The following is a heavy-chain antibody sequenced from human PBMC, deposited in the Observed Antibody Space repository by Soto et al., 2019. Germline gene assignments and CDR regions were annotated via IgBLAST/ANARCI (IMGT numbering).Heavy chain of an antibody. D-gene: IGHD4-17*01. CDR1: GYTFTSYG. CDR2: ISAYNGNT. V-gene: IGHV1-18*01. Sequence: GASVKVSCKASGYTFTSYGISWVRQAPGQGLEWMGWISAYNGNTNYAQKLQGRDTMTTDTSTSTAYMELRSLRSDDTAVYYCTRREFYGVTDAFDIWGQGTMVTVSS. J-gene: IGHJ3*02. CDR3: TRREFYGVTDAFDI.